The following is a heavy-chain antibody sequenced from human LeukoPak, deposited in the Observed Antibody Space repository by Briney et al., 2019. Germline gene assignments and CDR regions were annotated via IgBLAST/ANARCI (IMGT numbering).Heavy chain of an antibody. J-gene: IGHJ4*02. V-gene: IGHV3-53*01. Sequence: GGSLRLSCAASGFTVITNDMTWVRQAPGKGLEWVSVLYSDGNTKYADSVQGRFTISRDNSKNNLYLEMNSLSPDDTAVYYCARGVEPLAANTLAYWGQGTLVTVSS. CDR1: GFTVITND. D-gene: IGHD1-14*01. CDR3: ARGVEPLAANTLAY. CDR2: LYSDGNT.